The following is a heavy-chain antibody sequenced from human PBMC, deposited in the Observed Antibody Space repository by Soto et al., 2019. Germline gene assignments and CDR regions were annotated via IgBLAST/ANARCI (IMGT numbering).Heavy chain of an antibody. D-gene: IGHD2-2*01. CDR1: GPHFAGYA. CDR3: AKESLFPSIQGIITN. Sequence: GGSLRLSRESSGPHFAGYAMSGFRQSPVKGLDWVSSLSSSGEKTYYSDSVRGRFTISRDNTKNTVYLQMNTLSADDTAVYFCAKESLFPSIQGIITNWGQGVVVTLSS. J-gene: IGHJ4*02. V-gene: IGHV3-23*01. CDR2: LSSSGEKT.